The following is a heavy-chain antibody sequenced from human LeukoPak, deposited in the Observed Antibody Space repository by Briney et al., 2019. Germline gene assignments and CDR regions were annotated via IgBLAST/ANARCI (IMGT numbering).Heavy chain of an antibody. Sequence: GESLKISCKVSGYTFSNYWIAWVRQMPGKGLEWMGIIYPGDSDTRYRPSFQGQVTMSADKSISTAYLQWSSLKASDTAMYYCARRRDYYDSSPNYHDYWGQGTLVTVSS. D-gene: IGHD3-22*01. J-gene: IGHJ4*02. CDR1: GYTFSNYW. CDR3: ARRRDYYDSSPNYHDY. V-gene: IGHV5-51*01. CDR2: IYPGDSDT.